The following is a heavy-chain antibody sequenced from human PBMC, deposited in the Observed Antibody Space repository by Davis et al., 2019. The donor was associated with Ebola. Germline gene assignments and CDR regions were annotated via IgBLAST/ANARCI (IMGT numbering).Heavy chain of an antibody. CDR2: IYYSGST. CDR1: GGSISSSSYY. V-gene: IGHV4-39*01. D-gene: IGHD2-15*01. CDR3: ARHRASHRSWVPFDY. J-gene: IGHJ4*02. Sequence: MPSETLSLTCTVSGGSISSSSYYWGWIRQPPGKGLEWIGSIYYSGSTYYNPSLKSRVTISVDTSKNQFSLKLSSVTAADTAVYYCARHRASHRSWVPFDYWGQGTLVTVSS.